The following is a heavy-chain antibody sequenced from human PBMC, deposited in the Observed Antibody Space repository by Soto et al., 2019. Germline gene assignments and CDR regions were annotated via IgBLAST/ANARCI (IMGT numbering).Heavy chain of an antibody. D-gene: IGHD2-15*01. CDR1: GFSFRTYG. V-gene: IGHV3-33*01. CDR2: IWYDGSKE. J-gene: IGHJ4*02. Sequence: QVQLVESGGGVVQPGRSLRLSCEASGFSFRTYGMHWVRQAPGTGREWVAVIWYDGSKEYYADSVKGRFTISRDNSKNTLYLQMNSLTAEDTAVYYCAREQGGSYCSGITCYPKGLGYWGQGTLVTVSS. CDR3: AREQGGSYCSGITCYPKGLGY.